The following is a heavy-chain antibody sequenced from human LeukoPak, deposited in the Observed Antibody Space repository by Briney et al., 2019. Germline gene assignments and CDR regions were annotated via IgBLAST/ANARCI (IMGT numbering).Heavy chain of an antibody. CDR2: ISGGGDSA. V-gene: IGHV3-23*01. CDR3: SKDAYTGAFDI. CDR1: GFTFNSYA. J-gene: IGHJ3*02. Sequence: GGSLRLSCAASGFTFNSYAVGWVRQAPGTGLEWVSSISGGGDSAYYADSVKGRFTISRDNSKNTLYLQMNSLRAEDTAVYYCSKDAYTGAFDIWGQRTMVTVSS. D-gene: IGHD3-16*01.